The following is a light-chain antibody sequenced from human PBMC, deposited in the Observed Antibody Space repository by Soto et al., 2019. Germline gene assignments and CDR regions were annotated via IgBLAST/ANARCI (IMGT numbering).Light chain of an antibody. CDR3: QQYGSSPT. CDR2: GAS. J-gene: IGKJ5*01. V-gene: IGKV3-20*01. Sequence: IVLTQSPATLSLSPGERATLSCRASQSVSSYLVWYQQKPGQAPRLLIYGASSRATGIPDRFSGSGSGTDFTLTMSRLEPEDFAVYYCQQYGSSPTFGEGTRPEIK. CDR1: QSVSSY.